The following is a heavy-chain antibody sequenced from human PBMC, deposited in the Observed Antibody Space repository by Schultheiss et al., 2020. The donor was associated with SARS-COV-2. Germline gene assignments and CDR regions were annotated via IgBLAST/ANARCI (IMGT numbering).Heavy chain of an antibody. J-gene: IGHJ4*02. CDR1: GGSISSSSYY. Sequence: SQTLSLTCTVSGGSISSSSYYWGWIRQPPGKGLEWIGSIYYSGSTYYNPSLKSRVTISVDTSKNQFSLKLSSVTAADTAVYYCARSYDYVWGSYRYKVWYFDYWGQGTLVTVSS. CDR3: ARSYDYVWGSYRYKVWYFDY. D-gene: IGHD3-16*02. V-gene: IGHV4-39*07. CDR2: IYYSGST.